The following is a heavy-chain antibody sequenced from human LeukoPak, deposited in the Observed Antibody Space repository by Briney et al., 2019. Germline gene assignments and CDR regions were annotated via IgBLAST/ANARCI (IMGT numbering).Heavy chain of an antibody. D-gene: IGHD3-3*01. V-gene: IGHV1-8*01. CDR1: GYTFTSYD. J-gene: IGHJ6*02. CDR2: MNPNNGNT. CDR3: ARGWRYYDFWSGYWERRKDYYGMEV. Sequence: ASVRVSCKPSGYTFTSYDINWVRQATGQGLEWMGWMNPNNGNTVYAQKFQGRVTMTRNTSISTAYMELSSLRSEDTAVYYCARGWRYYDFWSGYWERRKDYYGMEVWGPGTTVTVSS.